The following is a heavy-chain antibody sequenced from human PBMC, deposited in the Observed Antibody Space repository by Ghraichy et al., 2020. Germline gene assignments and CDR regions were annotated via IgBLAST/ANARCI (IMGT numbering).Heavy chain of an antibody. CDR3: ARVVWGSGYDPGYYYYGMDV. Sequence: GGSLRLSCAASGFTFSSYSMNWVRQAPGKGLEWVSSISSSSSYIYYADSVKGRFTISRDNAKNSLYLQMNSLRAEDTAVYYCARVVWGSGYDPGYYYYGMDVWGQGTTVTVSS. CDR1: GFTFSSYS. CDR2: ISSSSSYI. V-gene: IGHV3-21*01. D-gene: IGHD5-12*01. J-gene: IGHJ6*02.